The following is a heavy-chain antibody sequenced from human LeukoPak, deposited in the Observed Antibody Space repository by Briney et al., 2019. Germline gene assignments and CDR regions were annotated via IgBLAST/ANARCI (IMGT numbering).Heavy chain of an antibody. CDR2: VNPNSGGT. D-gene: IGHD4-23*01. Sequence: GASMKLSCKASGFTFTGYYIHWARQAPGQGLEWMGWVNPNSGGTNYAQMFQGRVTMTRDTSINTAYMELSGLRSDDTAVYYCARDSYGGNWSLGYWGQGTLVTASS. CDR1: GFTFTGYY. J-gene: IGHJ4*02. V-gene: IGHV1-2*02. CDR3: ARDSYGGNWSLGY.